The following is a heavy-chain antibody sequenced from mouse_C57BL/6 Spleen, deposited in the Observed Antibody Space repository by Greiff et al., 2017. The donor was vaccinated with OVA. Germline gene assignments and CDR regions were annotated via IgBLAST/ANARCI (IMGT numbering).Heavy chain of an antibody. CDR1: GYTFTSYW. V-gene: IGHV1-53*01. CDR2: INPSNGGT. CDR3: ARRITTVVEGYYYDY. Sequence: QVQLQQPGTDLVKPGASVKLSCKASGYTFTSYWMHWVKQRPGQGLEWIGNINPSNGGTNYNEKFKSKATLTVDKSSSTAYMQLSSLPSEDSAVYYCARRITTVVEGYYYDYWGQGTTLTVSS. J-gene: IGHJ2*01. D-gene: IGHD1-1*01.